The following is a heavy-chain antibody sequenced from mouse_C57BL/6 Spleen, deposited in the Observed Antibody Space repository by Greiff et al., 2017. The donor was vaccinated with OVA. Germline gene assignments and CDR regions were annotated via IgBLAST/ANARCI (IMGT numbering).Heavy chain of an antibody. J-gene: IGHJ2*01. V-gene: IGHV1-66*01. CDR3: ARRDGYYDYFDY. Sequence: QVQLKQSGPELVKPGASVKISCKASGYSFTSYYIHWVKQRPGQGLEWIGWIYPGSGNTKYNEKFKGKATLTADTSSSTAYMQLSSLTSEDSAVYYCARRDGYYDYFDYWGQGTTLTVSS. CDR2: IYPGSGNT. CDR1: GYSFTSYY. D-gene: IGHD2-3*01.